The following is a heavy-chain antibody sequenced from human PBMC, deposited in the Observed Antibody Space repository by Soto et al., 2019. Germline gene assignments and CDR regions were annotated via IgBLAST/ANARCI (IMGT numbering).Heavy chain of an antibody. Sequence: SETLSLTCTVSGGSISSDYWSWIRQPPGKGLEWIGYIYYSGSTNYNPSLKSRVTISVDTSKNQFSLKLSSVTAADTAVYYCARRKSIFGVAIIDYWGQGTLVTVSS. CDR2: IYYSGST. CDR3: ARRKSIFGVAIIDY. D-gene: IGHD3-3*01. V-gene: IGHV4-59*08. CDR1: GGSISSDY. J-gene: IGHJ4*02.